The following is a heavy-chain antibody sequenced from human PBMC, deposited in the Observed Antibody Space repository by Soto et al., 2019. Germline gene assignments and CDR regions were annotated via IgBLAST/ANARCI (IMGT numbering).Heavy chain of an antibody. D-gene: IGHD3-10*01. CDR2: IYYSGST. V-gene: IGHV4-39*01. Sequence: KPSETLSLTCTVSGGSISSSSYYWGWIRQPPGKGLEWIGSIYYSGSTYYNPSLKSRVTISVDTSKNQFSLKLSSVTAADTAVYYCARHGRGFGEPTRDPWGQGTLVTVSS. CDR1: GGSISSSSYY. J-gene: IGHJ5*02. CDR3: ARHGRGFGEPTRDP.